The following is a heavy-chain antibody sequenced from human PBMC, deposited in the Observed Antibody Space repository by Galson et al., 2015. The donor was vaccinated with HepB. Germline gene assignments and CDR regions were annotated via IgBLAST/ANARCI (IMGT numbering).Heavy chain of an antibody. V-gene: IGHV3-33*01. CDR2: IWYDGSNK. J-gene: IGHJ6*03. CDR3: ARDQDIVVVPAAARDYYYYYMDV. D-gene: IGHD2-2*01. Sequence: SLRLSCAASGFTFSSYGMHWVRQAPGKGLEWVAVIWYDGSNKYYADSVKGRFTISRDNSKNTLYLQMNSLRAEDTAVYYCARDQDIVVVPAAARDYYYYYMDVWGKGTTVTVSS. CDR1: GFTFSSYG.